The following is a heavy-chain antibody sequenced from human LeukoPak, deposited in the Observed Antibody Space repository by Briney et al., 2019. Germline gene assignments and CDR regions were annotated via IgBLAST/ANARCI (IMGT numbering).Heavy chain of an antibody. Sequence: AGGSLRLSCAASGFTFSSYAMSWVRQAPGKGLEWVSAISGSGGSTYYADSVKGRFTISRDNSKNTLYLQMNSLRAEDTAVYSCAKLRRYDPPFDCWGQGTLVTVSS. CDR1: GFTFSSYA. CDR3: AKLRRYDPPFDC. V-gene: IGHV3-23*01. J-gene: IGHJ4*02. CDR2: ISGSGGST. D-gene: IGHD3-9*01.